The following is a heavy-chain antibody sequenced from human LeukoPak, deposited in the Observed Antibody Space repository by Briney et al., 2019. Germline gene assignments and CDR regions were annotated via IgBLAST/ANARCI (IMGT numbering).Heavy chain of an antibody. CDR2: IIPIFGTA. D-gene: IGHD2-2*01. Sequence: ASVKVSCKASGGTFSSYAISWVRQAPGQGLEWMGGIIPIFGTANYAQKFQGRVTITTDESTSTAYMELSSLRSEDTAVYYCASHSYCSSTSCYGYYYYYMDVWGKGTTVTVSS. J-gene: IGHJ6*03. CDR3: ASHSYCSSTSCYGYYYYYMDV. CDR1: GGTFSSYA. V-gene: IGHV1-69*05.